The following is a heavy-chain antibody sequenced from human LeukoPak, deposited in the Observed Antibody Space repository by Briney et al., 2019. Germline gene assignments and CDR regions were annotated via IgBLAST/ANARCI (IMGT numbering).Heavy chain of an antibody. J-gene: IGHJ4*02. V-gene: IGHV4-59*01. CDR1: GGSISSYY. D-gene: IGHD1-7*01. Sequence: KPSETLSLTCTVSGGSISSYYWSWIRQPPGKGLGSIGYIYYSGSTNYNPSLKSRVTISVDTSKNQFSLKLSSVTAADTAVYYCARVRITGTTTAFDYWGQGTLITVSS. CDR2: IYYSGST. CDR3: ARVRITGTTTAFDY.